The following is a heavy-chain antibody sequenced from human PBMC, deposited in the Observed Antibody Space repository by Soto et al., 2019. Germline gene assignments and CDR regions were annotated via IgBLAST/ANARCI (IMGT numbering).Heavy chain of an antibody. CDR1: GFTFSNYW. Sequence: GGSLRLSCAASGFTFSNYWMHWVRQAPGKGLVWVSRINSGGVTYYADSVKGRFTISRDNSKNTLYLQMNSLRAEDTAVYYCAKDLGYTYGQDYWGQGTLVTVSS. V-gene: IGHV3-74*01. CDR3: AKDLGYTYGQDY. J-gene: IGHJ4*02. CDR2: INSGGVT. D-gene: IGHD5-18*01.